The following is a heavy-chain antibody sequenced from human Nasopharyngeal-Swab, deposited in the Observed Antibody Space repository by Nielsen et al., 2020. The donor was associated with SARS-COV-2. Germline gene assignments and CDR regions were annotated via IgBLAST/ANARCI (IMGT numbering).Heavy chain of an antibody. V-gene: IGHV3-7*01. J-gene: IGHJ6*02. D-gene: IGHD3-22*01. Sequence: LKISCAASGFTFSSYWMSWVRQAPGKGLEWVANIKQDGSEKYYVDSVKGRFTVSRDNAKNSLYLQMNSLRAEDTAVYYCAREDYYDSSGLSNYYYGMDVWGQGTTVTVSS. CDR2: IKQDGSEK. CDR1: GFTFSSYW. CDR3: AREDYYDSSGLSNYYYGMDV.